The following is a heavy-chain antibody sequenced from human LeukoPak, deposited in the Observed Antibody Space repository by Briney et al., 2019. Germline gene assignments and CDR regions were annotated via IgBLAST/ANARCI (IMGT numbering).Heavy chain of an antibody. D-gene: IGHD1-14*01. CDR3: ASPPPGNPRQAAGIDY. V-gene: IGHV3-30-3*01. CDR2: ISYDGSNK. J-gene: IGHJ4*02. CDR1: GFTFSSYA. Sequence: GGSLRLSCAASGFTFSSYAMHWVRQAPGKGLEWVAVISYDGSNKYYADSVKGRFTISRGNSKNTLYLQMNSLRAEDTAVYYCASPPPGNPRQAAGIDYWGQGTLVTVSS.